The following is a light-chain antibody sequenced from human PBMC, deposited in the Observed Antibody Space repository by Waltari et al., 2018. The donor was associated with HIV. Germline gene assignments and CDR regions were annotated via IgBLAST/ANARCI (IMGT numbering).Light chain of an antibody. J-gene: IGLJ2*01. CDR3: QAWDSSSAVV. V-gene: IGLV3-1*01. CDR2: PNS. CDR1: KCGDTY. Sequence: SKLSQPPSVSASPGQTPSTTSAGDKCGDTYAPGYQQRPGQSPLLVFPPNSKRPPGRPERFSGSNTGDTATLTIGGTQAVDEADYYCQAWDSSSAVVFGGGTKLTVL.